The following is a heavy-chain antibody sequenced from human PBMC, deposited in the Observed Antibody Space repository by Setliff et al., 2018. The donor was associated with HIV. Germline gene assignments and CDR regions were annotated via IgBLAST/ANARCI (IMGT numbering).Heavy chain of an antibody. Sequence: SETLSLTCAVYGGSFSGFSWNWIRQPPGKGLEWIGDINNYGVTLYTSSLAGRVTISADTSKNQFSLTLKSLTVADTALYFCSRGPTIRGSFTGVVYTAPLPSFDTWSQGSLVTVSS. CDR1: GGSFSGFS. V-gene: IGHV4-34*01. CDR3: SRGPTIRGSFTGVVYTAPLPSFDT. J-gene: IGHJ4*02. CDR2: INNYGVT. D-gene: IGHD3-3*01.